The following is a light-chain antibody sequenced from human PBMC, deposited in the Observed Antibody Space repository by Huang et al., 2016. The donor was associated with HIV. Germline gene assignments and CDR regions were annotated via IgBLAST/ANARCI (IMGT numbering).Light chain of an antibody. Sequence: EIVMTQSPATLSVSPGERATLSCRASQNIGDNLTWYQHKPGQAPRLLISSASTRATGIPPRFSGSGSGTEFTLTISGLGSEDFAVYYCQQFNNWPPRFTFGPGTTVDVK. J-gene: IGKJ3*01. CDR1: QNIGDN. V-gene: IGKV3-15*01. CDR3: QQFNNWPPRFT. CDR2: SAS.